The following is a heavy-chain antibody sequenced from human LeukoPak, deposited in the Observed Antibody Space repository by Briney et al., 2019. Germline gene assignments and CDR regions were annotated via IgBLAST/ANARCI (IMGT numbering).Heavy chain of an antibody. J-gene: IGHJ4*02. CDR3: ARPKGTYYYFDY. CDR2: ISSSSSTI. D-gene: IGHD1-1*01. V-gene: IGHV3-48*02. CDR1: GFAFSSYS. Sequence: PGGSLRLSCAASGFAFSSYSMNWVRQAPGKGLEWVSYISSSSSTIYYADSVKGRFTISSDNAKNSLYLQMISLRDEDTAVYYCARPKGTYYYFDYWGQGTLVTVSS.